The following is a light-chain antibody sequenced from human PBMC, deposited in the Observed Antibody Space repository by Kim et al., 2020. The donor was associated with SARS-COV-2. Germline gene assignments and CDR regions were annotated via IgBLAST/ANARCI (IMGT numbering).Light chain of an antibody. CDR3: AAWDDSLNGWV. CDR2: SNN. J-gene: IGLJ3*02. V-gene: IGLV1-44*01. Sequence: ELTQPPSASGTPGQRVTISCSGSSSNIGSNTVNWYQQLPGTAPKLLIYSNNQRPSGVPDRFSGSKSGTSASLAITGLQSEDEADYYCAAWDDSLNGWVFGGGTKLTVL. CDR1: SSNIGSNT.